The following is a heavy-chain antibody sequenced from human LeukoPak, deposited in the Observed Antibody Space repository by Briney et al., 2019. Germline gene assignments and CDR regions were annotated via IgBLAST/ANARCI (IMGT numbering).Heavy chain of an antibody. CDR3: AKDSGELHYYYYGMDV. Sequence: GGSLRLSCAASGFTFDDYAMHWVRQAPEKGLEWVPGISWNSGSIGYADSVKGRFTISRDNAKNSLYLQMNSLRAEDTALYYCAKDSGELHYYYYGMDVWGQGTTVTVSS. CDR1: GFTFDDYA. V-gene: IGHV3-9*01. D-gene: IGHD1-26*01. J-gene: IGHJ6*02. CDR2: ISWNSGSI.